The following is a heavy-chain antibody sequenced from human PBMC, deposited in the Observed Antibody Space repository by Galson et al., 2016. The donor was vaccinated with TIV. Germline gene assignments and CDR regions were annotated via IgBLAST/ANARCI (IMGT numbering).Heavy chain of an antibody. CDR1: GGTFIRYA. Sequence: SVKVSCKASGGTFIRYAITWVRQAPGQGLEWMGRIIPIIGIINYAQNFQGRVTITADPFTSTVYMELSSLRSEETDVYYCARPRGDSNGYYLPLDYWGQGNRLSVSS. D-gene: IGHD3-22*01. V-gene: IGHV1-69*04. CDR2: IIPIIGII. CDR3: ARPRGDSNGYYLPLDY. J-gene: IGHJ4*02.